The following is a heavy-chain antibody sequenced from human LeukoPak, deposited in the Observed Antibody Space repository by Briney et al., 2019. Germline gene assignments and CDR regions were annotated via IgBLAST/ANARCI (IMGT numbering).Heavy chain of an antibody. CDR2: FNPRGGST. V-gene: IGHV1-46*01. Sequence: ASVKVSCKASGYTFIDYYMHWVRQAPGQGLEWMGIFNPRGGSTSYAQKFQGRVTMTRDRSTSTAYMELSSLRSEDTAVYYCARRTTFYYDSSPHYGYYFDYWGQGTLVTVSS. J-gene: IGHJ4*02. CDR3: ARRTTFYYDSSPHYGYYFDY. CDR1: GYTFIDYY. D-gene: IGHD3-22*01.